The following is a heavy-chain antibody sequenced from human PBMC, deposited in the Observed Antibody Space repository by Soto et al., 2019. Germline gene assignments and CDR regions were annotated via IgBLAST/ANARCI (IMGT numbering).Heavy chain of an antibody. CDR2: ISAYNGNT. V-gene: IGHV1-18*01. D-gene: IGHD2-15*01. CDR1: GSTFANYG. CDR3: VRQIGGGSFNSYYYYYGMDV. Sequence: ASVKVSCKASGSTFANYGLTWLRQAPGQGLEWMGWISAYNGNTKYGQKFQGRVTMTRDTSTSTAYMDLTSLTSDDTAVYYYVRQIGGGSFNSYYYYYGMDVWGQGTTVTVSS. J-gene: IGHJ6*02.